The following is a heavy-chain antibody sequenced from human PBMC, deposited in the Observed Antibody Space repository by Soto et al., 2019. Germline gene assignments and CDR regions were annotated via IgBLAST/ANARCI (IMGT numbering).Heavy chain of an antibody. V-gene: IGHV3-23*01. J-gene: IGHJ6*02. CDR3: VRQAKLTTVTANVGYYPGLAV. Sequence: DVQLLESGGGLVQPGGSLRLSCAASGFRFSTYDMSWVRQAPGKGLEWVSVMSGSGSGTYYADSVKGRFTITRDNSKNRLYLQMNPLRAEDTAVYYCVRQAKLTTVTANVGYYPGLAVWAQGTTVPVPS. CDR1: GFRFSTYD. CDR2: MSGSGSGT. D-gene: IGHD4-4*01.